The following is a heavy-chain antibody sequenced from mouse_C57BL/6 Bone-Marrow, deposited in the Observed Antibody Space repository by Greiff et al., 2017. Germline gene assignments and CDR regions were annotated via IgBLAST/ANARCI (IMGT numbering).Heavy chain of an antibody. D-gene: IGHD3-2*02. J-gene: IGHJ4*01. CDR1: GYTFTSYW. Sequence: QVQLQQSGAELVKPGASVKMSCKASGYTFTSYWITWVKQRPGQGLEWIGDIYPGSGSTNYNEKFKSKATLTVDTSSSTAYMQLSSLTSEDSAVYYCARSAQATVYYYAMDYWGQGTSVTVSS. V-gene: IGHV1-55*01. CDR2: IYPGSGST. CDR3: ARSAQATVYYYAMDY.